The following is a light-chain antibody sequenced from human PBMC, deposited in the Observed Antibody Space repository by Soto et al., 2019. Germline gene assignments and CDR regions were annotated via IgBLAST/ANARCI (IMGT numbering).Light chain of an antibody. CDR1: SSDVGSYNL. V-gene: IGLV2-14*02. Sequence: QSALTQPASVSGSPGQSITISCIGTSSDVGSYNLVSWYQQHPGKAPKVLIYDVSKRPSGVPDRFSGSKSGNTASLTISGLQAEDEADYYCCSYAGSYTLYVFGTGTKLTVL. J-gene: IGLJ1*01. CDR2: DVS. CDR3: CSYAGSYTLYV.